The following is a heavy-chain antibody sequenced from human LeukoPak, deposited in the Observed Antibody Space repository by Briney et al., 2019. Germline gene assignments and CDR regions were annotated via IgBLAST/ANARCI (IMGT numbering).Heavy chain of an antibody. V-gene: IGHV3-33*01. D-gene: IGHD1-26*01. CDR2: IWYDGSNK. Sequence: GGSLRLSCAASGFTFSSYGMHWVRQAPGKGLEWVAVIWYDGSNKYYTDSVKGRFTISRDNSKNTLYLQMNSLRAEDTAVYYCAGDRATSYFDYWGQGALVTISS. CDR1: GFTFSSYG. CDR3: AGDRATSYFDY. J-gene: IGHJ4*02.